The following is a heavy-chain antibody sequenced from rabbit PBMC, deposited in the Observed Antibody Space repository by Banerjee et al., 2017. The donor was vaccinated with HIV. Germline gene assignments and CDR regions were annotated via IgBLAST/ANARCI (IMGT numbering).Heavy chain of an antibody. J-gene: IGHJ4*01. CDR1: GFTISSRYY. CDR3: ARDGFGTGPDYDL. Sequence: QEQLVESGGGLVQPEGSLTLTCTASGFTISSRYYMCWVRQAPGKGLEWIACINTISGDTVYATWAKGRFTISKASWTTVTLQMTSLTAADTATYFCARDGFGTGPDYDLWGQGTLVTVS. CDR2: INTISGDT. D-gene: IGHD7-1*01. V-gene: IGHV1S45*01.